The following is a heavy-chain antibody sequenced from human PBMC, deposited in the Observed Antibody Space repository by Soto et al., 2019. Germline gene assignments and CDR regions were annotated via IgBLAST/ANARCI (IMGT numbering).Heavy chain of an antibody. J-gene: IGHJ4*02. D-gene: IGHD2-2*01. Sequence: VQLVESGGGVVQPGRSLRLSCAASGFTFSSYWMHWVRQAPGKGLVWVSRINSDGSSTSYADSVKGRFTISRDNAKNTLYLQMNSLRAEDTAVYYCARGSRYCSSTSCYQSSYWGQGTLVTVSS. V-gene: IGHV3-74*02. CDR2: INSDGSST. CDR1: GFTFSSYW. CDR3: ARGSRYCSSTSCYQSSY.